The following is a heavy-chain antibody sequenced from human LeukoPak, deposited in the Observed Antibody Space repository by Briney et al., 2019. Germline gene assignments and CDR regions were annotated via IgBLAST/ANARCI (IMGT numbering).Heavy chain of an antibody. Sequence: SETLSLTCTVSGGSISSYSWSWIRQPPGKGLEWIGYIYYSGSTNYKPSLKSRVTISVDTSKNQFSLKLSSVTAADTAVYYCARRNYYGSGSYLYYYYYYMDVWGKGTTVTISS. CDR1: GGSISSYS. D-gene: IGHD3-10*01. J-gene: IGHJ6*03. CDR2: IYYSGST. V-gene: IGHV4-59*12. CDR3: ARRNYYGSGSYLYYYYYYMDV.